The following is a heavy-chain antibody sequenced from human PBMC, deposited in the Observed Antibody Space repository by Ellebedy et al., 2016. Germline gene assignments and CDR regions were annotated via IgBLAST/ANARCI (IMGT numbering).Heavy chain of an antibody. D-gene: IGHD6-13*01. J-gene: IGHJ5*01. V-gene: IGHV3-74*01. CDR3: ARGLTYSTWHSWFDS. CDR2: IKNDGSDT. Sequence: GGSLRLSXAASGFSFDSYWMFWVRQGPRKGLEWVSRIKNDGSDTDYVDSVKGRFTISRDNAKNTLYLQMNALRVDDTAVYYCARGLTYSTWHSWFDSWGQGTQVFVSS. CDR1: GFSFDSYW.